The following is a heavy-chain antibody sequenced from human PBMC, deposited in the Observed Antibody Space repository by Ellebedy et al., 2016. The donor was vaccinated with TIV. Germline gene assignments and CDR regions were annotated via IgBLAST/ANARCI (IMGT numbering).Heavy chain of an antibody. CDR1: GGSISSYY. CDR3: ARSSGWYQHFDY. V-gene: IGHV4-59*01. D-gene: IGHD6-19*01. Sequence: MPSETLSLTCTVSGGSISSYYWSWIRQPPGKGLEWIGYIYYSGSTNYNPSLKSRVTISVDTSKNQFYLKLSSVTAADTAVYYCARSSGWYQHFDYWGQGTLVTVSS. CDR2: IYYSGST. J-gene: IGHJ4*02.